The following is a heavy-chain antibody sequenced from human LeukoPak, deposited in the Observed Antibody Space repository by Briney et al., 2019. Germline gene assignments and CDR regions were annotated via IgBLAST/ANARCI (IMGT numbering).Heavy chain of an antibody. CDR2: IIGSGGST. CDR1: GFTFSSYA. J-gene: IGHJ4*02. CDR3: AKVASITMVRGHQDYFDY. D-gene: IGHD3-10*01. V-gene: IGHV3-23*01. Sequence: GGSLRLACAASGFTFSSYAMSWVRQAPGKGLERVSAIIGSGGSTYYADSVKGRFTISRDNSKNTLYLQMNSLRAEDTALYYCAKVASITMVRGHQDYFDYWGQGTLVTVSS.